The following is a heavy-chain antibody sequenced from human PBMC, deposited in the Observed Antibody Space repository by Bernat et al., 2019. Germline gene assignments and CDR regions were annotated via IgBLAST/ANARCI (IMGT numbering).Heavy chain of an antibody. CDR2: IKSDTGGT. CDR3: ARANYGDYGMNI. CDR1: GYTFTRFY. V-gene: IGHV1-2*04. D-gene: IGHD4-17*01. J-gene: IGHJ6*02. Sequence: QVQLVQSGAEVLKPGASVKVSCKASGYTFTRFYMHWVRQAPGQGLEWMGWIKSDTGGTNLAQNFQGWVTLTRDTSISTAYMEVSRLKSDDTAVYYCARANYGDYGMNIWGQGTTVTVSS.